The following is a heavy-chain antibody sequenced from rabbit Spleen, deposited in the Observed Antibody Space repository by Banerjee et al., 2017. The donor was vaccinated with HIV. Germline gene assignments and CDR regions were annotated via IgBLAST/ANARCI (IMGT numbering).Heavy chain of an antibody. J-gene: IGHJ4*01. CDR2: IYTVNGHT. CDR3: ARGGGL. V-gene: IGHV1S45*01. Sequence: QQQLVESGGGLVQPEGSLTLTCKASGFSFSDRDVMCWVRQAPGKGLEWIACIYTVNGHTHYANWVNGRFTISKTSTTVTLQLNSLTAADTATYFCARGGGLWGQGTLVTVS. CDR1: GFSFSDRDV.